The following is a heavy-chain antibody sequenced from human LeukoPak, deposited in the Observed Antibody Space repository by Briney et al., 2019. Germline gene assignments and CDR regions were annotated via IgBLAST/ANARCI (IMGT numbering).Heavy chain of an antibody. V-gene: IGHV4-39*07. CDR1: GGSIRSSYYY. CDR3: ARVGLYSGSRRSFDY. J-gene: IGHJ4*02. D-gene: IGHD6-13*01. Sequence: PSETLSLTCTVSGGSIRSSYYYWGWIRQPPGKGLEWIGSIYDSGSTNYNPSLKSRVTISVDTSKNQFSLKLSSVTAADTAVHYCARVGLYSGSRRSFDYWGQGTLVTVSS. CDR2: IYDSGST.